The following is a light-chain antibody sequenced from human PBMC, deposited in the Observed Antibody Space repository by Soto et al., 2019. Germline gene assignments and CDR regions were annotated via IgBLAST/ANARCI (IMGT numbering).Light chain of an antibody. CDR3: SSYTSSSTDVI. V-gene: IGLV2-14*01. J-gene: IGLJ2*01. CDR1: SSDVGGYNY. CDR2: DVS. Sequence: QSALTQPASVSGSPGQSITISCTGTSSDVGGYNYVSWYQQHPGKAPTLMIYDVSNRPSVVSNRFSGSKSGNTASLTISGLQAEDEADYYCSSYTSSSTDVIFGGGTKLTVL.